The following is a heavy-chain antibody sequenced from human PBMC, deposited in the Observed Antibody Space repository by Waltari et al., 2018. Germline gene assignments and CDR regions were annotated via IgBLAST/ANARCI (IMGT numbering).Heavy chain of an antibody. D-gene: IGHD6-19*01. J-gene: IGHJ4*02. CDR3: AKGGGIAVAGPQGEFDY. V-gene: IGHV3-30*18. CDR1: GFTFSSYG. Sequence: QVQLVESGGGVVQPGRSLRLSCAASGFTFSSYGMHWVRQAPGQGLAWVAVIWYDGSNKYYADSVKGRFTISRDNSKNTLYLQMNSLRAEDTAMYYCAKGGGIAVAGPQGEFDYWGQGTLVTVSS. CDR2: IWYDGSNK.